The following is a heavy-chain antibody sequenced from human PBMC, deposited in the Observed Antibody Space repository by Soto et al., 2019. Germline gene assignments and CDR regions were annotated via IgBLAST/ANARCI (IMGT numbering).Heavy chain of an antibody. CDR2: MNPNSGNT. J-gene: IGHJ5*02. Sequence: ASVKVSCKASESTSTVNLTTGCRRPTEKGLEWMGWMNPNSGNTGYAQKFQGRVTMTRNTSISTAYMELSSLRSEDTAVYYCARGRGGPVVLRYFDWFDPWGQGTLVTVSS. V-gene: IGHV1-8*01. CDR3: ARGRGGPVVLRYFDWFDP. D-gene: IGHD3-9*01. CDR1: ESTSTVNL.